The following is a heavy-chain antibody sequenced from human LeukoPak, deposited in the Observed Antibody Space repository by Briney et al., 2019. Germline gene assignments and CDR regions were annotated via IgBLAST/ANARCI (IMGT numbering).Heavy chain of an antibody. J-gene: IGHJ4*02. CDR3: ARMTTGHDY. CDR1: GTSFSSYY. CDR2: VNHSGYT. V-gene: IGHV4-34*01. D-gene: IGHD4-17*01. Sequence: PSETLSLTCGVSGTSFSSYYWSWIRQTPGKGLEWIGEVNHSGYTNMNPSLKSRVTISVDTSKNQFSLRMSTVTAADTAVCFCARMTTGHDYWGQGTLVTVSS.